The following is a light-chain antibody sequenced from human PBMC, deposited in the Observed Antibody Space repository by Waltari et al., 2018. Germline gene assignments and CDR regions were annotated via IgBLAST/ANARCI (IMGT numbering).Light chain of an antibody. Sequence: EIVLTQSPGTLSLSPGARATLSCRASQTVRTTYLAWYQQKPGPAPTLLIYGASSRATGIPDRFSGSGSGTDFSLTISSLEPEDFAVYYCQQYDISPLTFGGGTKVEIK. CDR1: QTVRTTY. CDR2: GAS. CDR3: QQYDISPLT. V-gene: IGKV3-20*01. J-gene: IGKJ4*01.